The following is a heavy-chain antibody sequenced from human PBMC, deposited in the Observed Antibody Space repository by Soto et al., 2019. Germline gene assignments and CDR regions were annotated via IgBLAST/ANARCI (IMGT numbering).Heavy chain of an antibody. J-gene: IGHJ4*02. CDR1: GYTFTSYG. CDR3: ARDPAPYCSGGSCYGGPGY. CDR2: ISAYNGNT. Sequence: ASVKVSCKASGYTFTSYGISWLRQAPGQGLEWMGWISAYNGNTNYAQKLQGRVTMTTDTSTSTAYMELRSLRSDDTAVYYCARDPAPYCSGGSCYGGPGYWGQGTLVTVSS. V-gene: IGHV1-18*01. D-gene: IGHD2-15*01.